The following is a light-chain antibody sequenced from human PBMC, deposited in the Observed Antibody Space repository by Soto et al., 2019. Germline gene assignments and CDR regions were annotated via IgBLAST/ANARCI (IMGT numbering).Light chain of an antibody. CDR3: QQHNSWPPYT. V-gene: IGKV3-15*01. CDR1: QNVYTN. J-gene: IGKJ2*01. CDR2: GAS. Sequence: ETVMTQSPATLSVSPGETATLSCRASQNVYTNLTWYQQKPGQAPSLVLYGASTRATRVPARFSGSGSGTEFTLTISSLQSEDFAVYYCQQHNSWPPYTFGQGTKVEIK.